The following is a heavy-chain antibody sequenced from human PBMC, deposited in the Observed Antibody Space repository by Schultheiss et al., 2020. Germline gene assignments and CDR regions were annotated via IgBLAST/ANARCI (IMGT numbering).Heavy chain of an antibody. D-gene: IGHD1-1*01. CDR2: IYWNDDK. CDR1: GFSLSTSGMC. J-gene: IGHJ4*02. CDR3: ARTLGSGNFDY. V-gene: IGHV2-5*08. Sequence: SGPTLVKPTQTLTLTCTFSGFSLSTSGMCVSWIRQPPGKALEWLALIYWNDDKRYSPSLKSRLTITKDTSKNQVVLTMTNMDPVDTATYYCARTLGSGNFDYWGQGTLVTVSS.